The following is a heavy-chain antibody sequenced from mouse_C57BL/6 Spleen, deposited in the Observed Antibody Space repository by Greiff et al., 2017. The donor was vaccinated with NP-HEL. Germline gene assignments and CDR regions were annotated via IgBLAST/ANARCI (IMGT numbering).Heavy chain of an antibody. D-gene: IGHD3-3*01. CDR2: IDPSDSYT. J-gene: IGHJ2*01. V-gene: IGHV1-50*01. Sequence: VQLQQPGAELVKPGASVKLSCKASGYTFTSYWMQWVKQRPGQGLEWIGEIDPSDSYTNYNQKFQGKATLTVDTSSSTAYMQLSGLTSEDSAVYYCARRDGRDYFDYWGQGTTLTVSS. CDR1: GYTFTSYW. CDR3: ARRDGRDYFDY.